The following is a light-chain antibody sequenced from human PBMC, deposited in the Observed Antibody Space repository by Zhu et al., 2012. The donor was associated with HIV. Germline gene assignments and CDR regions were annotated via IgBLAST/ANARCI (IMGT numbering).Light chain of an antibody. V-gene: IGKV3-15*01. Sequence: IVLTQSPATLSVSPGERATLSCRASESIKSDLAWYQQKPGQAPRLLIYDTSTRATGVPARFSGSGSGTEFTLTISSLQSGDFAVYYCQQCNNWPLTFGGGTKVEIK. J-gene: IGKJ4*01. CDR1: ESIKSD. CDR2: DTS. CDR3: QQCNNWPLT.